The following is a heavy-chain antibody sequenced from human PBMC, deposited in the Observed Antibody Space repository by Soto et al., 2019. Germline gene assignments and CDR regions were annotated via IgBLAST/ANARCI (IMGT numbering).Heavy chain of an antibody. D-gene: IGHD4-17*01. CDR1: GGSTSSSSYY. Sequence: SETLSLTCTVSGGSTSSSSYYWGWIRQPPGKGLEWIGSIYYSGSTYYNPSLKSRVTISVDTSKNQFSLKLSSVTAADTAVYYCARSMTTVVTLNYWGQGTLVTVSS. CDR2: IYYSGST. J-gene: IGHJ4*02. V-gene: IGHV4-39*01. CDR3: ARSMTTVVTLNY.